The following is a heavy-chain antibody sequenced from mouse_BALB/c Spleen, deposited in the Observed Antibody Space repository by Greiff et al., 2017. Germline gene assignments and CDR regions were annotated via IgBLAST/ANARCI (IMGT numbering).Heavy chain of an antibody. CDR3: ARLLTTVVEDSLFDY. CDR2: ISSGGGST. CDR1: GFAFSSYD. D-gene: IGHD1-1*01. V-gene: IGHV5-12-1*01. J-gene: IGHJ2*01. Sequence: EVKLVESGGGLVKPGGSLKLSCAASGFAFSSYDMSWVRQTPEKRLEWVAYISSGGGSTYYPDTVKGRFTISRDNAKNTLYLQMSSLKSEDTAMYYCARLLTTVVEDSLFDYWGQGTTLTVSS.